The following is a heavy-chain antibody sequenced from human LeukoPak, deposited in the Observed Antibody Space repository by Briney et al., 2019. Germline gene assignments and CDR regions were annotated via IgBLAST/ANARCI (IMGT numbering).Heavy chain of an antibody. V-gene: IGHV4-34*01. CDR1: GGSFSGYS. J-gene: IGHJ3*02. CDR3: AGRESYFEPNDAFDI. CDR2: INHSGST. D-gene: IGHD1-26*01. Sequence: PSETLSLTCAVSGGSFSGYSWSLIRQSPGKGLEWIGEINHSGSTNYNPSLKSRVTISVDTSKNQFSLKLSSVTAADTAVYYCAGRESYFEPNDAFDIWGQGTMVTVSS.